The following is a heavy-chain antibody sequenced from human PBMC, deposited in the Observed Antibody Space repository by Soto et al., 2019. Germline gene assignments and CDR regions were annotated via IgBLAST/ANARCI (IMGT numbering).Heavy chain of an antibody. CDR2: ISYDGSNK. Sequence: QVQLVESGGGVVQPGRSLRLSCAASGFTFSSYGMHWVRQAPGKGLEWVAVISYDGSNKYYADSVKGRFTISRDNSKNTLYLQMNSLRAEDTAVYYCARPQGGPYYYYGMDVCGQGTTVPVSS. CDR3: ARPQGGPYYYYGMDV. CDR1: GFTFSSYG. V-gene: IGHV3-30*03. J-gene: IGHJ6*02. D-gene: IGHD3-16*01.